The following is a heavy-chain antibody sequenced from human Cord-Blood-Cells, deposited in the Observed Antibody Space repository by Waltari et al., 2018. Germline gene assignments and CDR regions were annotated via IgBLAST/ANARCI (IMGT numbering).Heavy chain of an antibody. D-gene: IGHD5-12*01. CDR2: INHSGST. J-gene: IGHJ3*02. CDR1: GGSFSGYY. Sequence: QVQLQQWGAGLLKPSETLSLTCAVYGGSFSGYYWSWIRQPPGKGLEWIGEINHSGSTNYNPSRKSRVTRAVDTSKNQFSLKLSSVTAADTAVYYCARVGGYEAAFDIWGQGTMVTVSS. V-gene: IGHV4-34*01. CDR3: ARVGGYEAAFDI.